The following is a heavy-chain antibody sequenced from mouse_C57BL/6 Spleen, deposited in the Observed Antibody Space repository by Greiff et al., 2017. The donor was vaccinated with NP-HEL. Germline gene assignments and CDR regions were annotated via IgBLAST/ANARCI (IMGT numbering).Heavy chain of an antibody. V-gene: IGHV14-4*01. J-gene: IGHJ2*01. D-gene: IGHD1-1*01. CDR3: TTVVEVPLDY. CDR1: GFNIKDDY. CDR2: IDPENGDT. Sequence: VHVKQSGAELVRPGASVKLSCTASGFNIKDDYMHWVKQRPEQGLEWIGWIDPENGDTEYASKFQGKATITADTSSNTAYLQLSSLTSEDTAVYYCTTVVEVPLDYWGQGTTLTVSS.